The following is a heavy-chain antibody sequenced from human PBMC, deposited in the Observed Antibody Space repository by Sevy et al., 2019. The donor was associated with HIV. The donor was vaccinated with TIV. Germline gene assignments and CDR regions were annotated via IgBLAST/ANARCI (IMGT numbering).Heavy chain of an antibody. J-gene: IGHJ4*02. V-gene: IGHV3-30*18. CDR1: GFTFSSYG. CDR3: AKGYSSGWYQSALHY. D-gene: IGHD6-19*01. CDR2: MSPDGSNK. Sequence: GGSLRLSCAASGFTFSSYGMHWVHQAPGKGLEWVALMSPDGSNKYYADSVKGRFTISRDNSKNTLYLQMNSLRAEDTAVYYCAKGYSSGWYQSALHYWGQGTLVTVSS.